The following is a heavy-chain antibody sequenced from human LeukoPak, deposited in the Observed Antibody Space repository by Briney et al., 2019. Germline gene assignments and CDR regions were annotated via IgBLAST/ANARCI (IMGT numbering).Heavy chain of an antibody. J-gene: IGHJ4*02. D-gene: IGHD6-13*01. V-gene: IGHV3-21*01. Sequence: GGSLRLSCAASGFTLSSYSMNWVRQAPGKGLEWVSSISSSSSYIYYADSVKGRFTISRDNAKNSLYLQMNSLRAEDTAVYYCARVMIQYSSSWYLFDYWGQGTLVTVSS. CDR3: ARVMIQYSSSWYLFDY. CDR2: ISSSSSYI. CDR1: GFTLSSYS.